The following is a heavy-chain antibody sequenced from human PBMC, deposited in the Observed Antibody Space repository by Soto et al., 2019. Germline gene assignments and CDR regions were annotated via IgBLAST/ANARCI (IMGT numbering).Heavy chain of an antibody. J-gene: IGHJ3*02. CDR2: IYHSGST. CDR3: ARRYGLSAFDI. D-gene: IGHD3-10*01. CDR1: GGSISSSNW. Sequence: SETLSLTCAVSGGSISSSNWWSWVRQPPGKGLEWIGEIYHSGSTNYNPSLKSRVTISVDKSKNQFSLKLRSVTAADTAVYFCARRYGLSAFDIWGQGTMVTVSS. V-gene: IGHV4-4*02.